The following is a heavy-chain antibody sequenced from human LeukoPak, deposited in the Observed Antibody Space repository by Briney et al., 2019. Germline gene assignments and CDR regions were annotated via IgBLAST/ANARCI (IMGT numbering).Heavy chain of an antibody. CDR3: TRDVLRFLEGPITPDVFDI. CDR2: IRSKAYGGTT. D-gene: IGHD3-3*01. CDR1: GFTFGDYA. J-gene: IGHJ3*02. Sequence: PGGSLRLSCTASGFTFGDYAMSWVRQAPGKGLEWVGFIRSKAYGGTTEYAASVKGRFTISRDDSKSIAYLQMNSLKTEDTAVFYCTRDVLRFLEGPITPDVFDIWDKGTMVTVSS. V-gene: IGHV3-49*04.